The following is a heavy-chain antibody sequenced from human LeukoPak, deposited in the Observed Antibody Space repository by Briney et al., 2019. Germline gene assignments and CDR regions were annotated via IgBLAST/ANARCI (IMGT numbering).Heavy chain of an antibody. CDR2: INHSGST. J-gene: IGHJ6*02. CDR1: GGSFSGYY. CDR3: ARGPFTMVRGVIFGRYYYYGMDV. D-gene: IGHD3-10*01. Sequence: SETLSLTCAVYGGSFSGYYWSWIRQPPGKGLEWIGEINHSGSTNYNPSLKSRVTISVDTSKNQFSLKLSSVTAADTAVYYCARGPFTMVRGVIFGRYYYYGMDVWGQGTTVTASS. V-gene: IGHV4-34*01.